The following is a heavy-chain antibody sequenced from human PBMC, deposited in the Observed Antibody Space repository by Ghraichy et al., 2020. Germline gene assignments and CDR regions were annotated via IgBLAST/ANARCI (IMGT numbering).Heavy chain of an antibody. CDR2: ISHDGQYK. CDR3: ARDRGEGYIGAFVDY. CDR1: GFNFSYSA. Sequence: GGSLTLSCAASGFNFSYSAMHWVRQAPGKGLEWVAVISHDGQYKYYVDSVKGRFTISRDDSKKVLHLHMNSLRADDTAVYYCARDRGEGYIGAFVDYWGQGTLVTVSS. D-gene: IGHD5-24*01. V-gene: IGHV3-30*04. J-gene: IGHJ4*02.